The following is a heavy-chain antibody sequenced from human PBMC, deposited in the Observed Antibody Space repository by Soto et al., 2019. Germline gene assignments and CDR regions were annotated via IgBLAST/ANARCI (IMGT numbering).Heavy chain of an antibody. CDR2: LSWNSGST. Sequence: PGGSLRLSCAASGFTFDNYAMHWVRQTPGKGLEWVSGLSWNSGSTAYADSVKGRFTISRDNSKNTLYLQMNSLRAEDTAVYYCAIPRAIEYYFDYWGQGTLVTVSS. V-gene: IGHV3-9*01. J-gene: IGHJ4*02. CDR1: GFTFDNYA. CDR3: AIPRAIEYYFDY.